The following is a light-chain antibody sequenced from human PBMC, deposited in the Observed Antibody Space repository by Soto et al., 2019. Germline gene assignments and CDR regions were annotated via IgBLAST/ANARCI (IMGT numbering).Light chain of an antibody. CDR1: QILYSSNNKSY. CDR3: QQYYSTPWT. V-gene: IGKV4-1*01. CDR2: WAS. Sequence: DIVMTQSPDSLAVSLGERATINCKSSQILYSSNNKSYLAWYQQKPGHPPELLIYWASTRESGVPDRFSGSGSGTDFTLTISSLQAEDVAVYYCQQYYSTPWTFGQGTKVEIK. J-gene: IGKJ1*01.